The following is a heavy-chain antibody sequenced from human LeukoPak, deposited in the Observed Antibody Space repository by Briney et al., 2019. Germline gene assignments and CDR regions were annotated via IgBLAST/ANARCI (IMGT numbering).Heavy chain of an antibody. J-gene: IGHJ4*02. D-gene: IGHD3-10*01. CDR1: GFTFSSYG. V-gene: IGHV3-30*02. CDR2: IRYDGTNK. Sequence: TGGSLRLSCAASGFTFSSYGMSWVRQAPGKGLEWVAFIRYDGTNKYYADSVKGRFTISRDNAKNSLYLQMNSLRAEDTAVYYCARALWFGETFPAYWGQGTLVTVSS. CDR3: ARALWFGETFPAY.